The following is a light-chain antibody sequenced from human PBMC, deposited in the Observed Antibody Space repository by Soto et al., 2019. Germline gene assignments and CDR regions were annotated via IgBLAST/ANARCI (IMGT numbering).Light chain of an antibody. Sequence: QSVLTQPPSASGTPGQRVTISCSGSSSNIGSNTVNWYQHLPGTAPKLLIYNNNQRPSGVPDRFSGSKSGTSASLAISGLQSEDEADYYCQSYDSDLSDYVFGAGTKLTVL. CDR3: QSYDSDLSDYV. V-gene: IGLV1-44*01. CDR2: NNN. CDR1: SSNIGSNT. J-gene: IGLJ1*01.